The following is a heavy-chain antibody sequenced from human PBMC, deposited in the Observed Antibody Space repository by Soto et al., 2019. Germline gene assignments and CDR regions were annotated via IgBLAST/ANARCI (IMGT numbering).Heavy chain of an antibody. CDR1: GLPNYW. Sequence: DVRLVESGGGLVQPGGSLRLSCEDSGLPNYWITWVRQAPGKGLEWVANIKQDGSEIEYVDAVKGRFTISRDNAKKSLYLQMNSLTVEDTAVYYCARGGGWLIEDWGQGILVTVSS. J-gene: IGHJ4*02. CDR2: IKQDGSEI. V-gene: IGHV3-7*01. CDR3: ARGGGWLIED. D-gene: IGHD3-16*01.